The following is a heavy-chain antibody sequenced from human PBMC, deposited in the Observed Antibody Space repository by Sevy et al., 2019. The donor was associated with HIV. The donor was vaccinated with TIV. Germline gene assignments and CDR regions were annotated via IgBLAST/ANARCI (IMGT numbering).Heavy chain of an antibody. V-gene: IGHV1-69*13. D-gene: IGHD3-22*01. Sequence: ASVKVSCKASGGTFSSYAISWVRQAPGQGLEWMGGIIPIFGTANYAQKFQGRVTITADESTSTAYMELSSLRSEDTAVYYCASLTDTYYYDSSGWDTDYWGQGTLVTVSS. CDR1: GGTFSSYA. J-gene: IGHJ4*02. CDR3: ASLTDTYYYDSSGWDTDY. CDR2: IIPIFGTA.